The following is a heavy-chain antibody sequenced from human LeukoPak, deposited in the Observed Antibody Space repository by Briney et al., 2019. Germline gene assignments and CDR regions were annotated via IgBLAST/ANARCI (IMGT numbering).Heavy chain of an antibody. D-gene: IGHD3-3*01. V-gene: IGHV3-48*03. CDR2: ISSSGSPI. Sequence: GGSLRLSCGGSGFTFSNYEMTWVRQAPGKGLEWVSYISSSGSPIYYAEPVKGRFTFSRDNARNSMYLQMNNLRAEDTAVYYCVRRDVFDTSGYFYYWGQGTQVTVSS. CDR1: GFTFSNYE. CDR3: VRRDVFDTSGYFYY. J-gene: IGHJ4*02.